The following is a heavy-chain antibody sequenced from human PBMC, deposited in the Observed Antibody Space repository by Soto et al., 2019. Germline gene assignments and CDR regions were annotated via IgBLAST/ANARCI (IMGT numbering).Heavy chain of an antibody. CDR2: ISGSGGST. CDR3: AKDETRLRSLGDFDY. CDR1: GFTFSSYA. V-gene: IGHV3-23*01. D-gene: IGHD5-12*01. Sequence: EVQLLESGGGLVQPGGSLRLSCAASGFTFSSYAMSWVRQAPGKGLEWVSAISGSGGSTYYADSVKGRFTISRDNSKNTLYQQMNSLRAEDTAVYYCAKDETRLRSLGDFDYRGQGTLVTVSS. J-gene: IGHJ4*02.